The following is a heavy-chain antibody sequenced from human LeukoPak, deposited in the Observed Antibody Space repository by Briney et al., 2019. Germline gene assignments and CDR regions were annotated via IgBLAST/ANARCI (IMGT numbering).Heavy chain of an antibody. J-gene: IGHJ4*02. V-gene: IGHV3-23*01. D-gene: IGHD1-7*01. CDR2: VSDSGDGT. CDR3: AKDRACGQWNCQGSDY. CDR1: GFTFSSYA. Sequence: GGSLRLSCAASGFTFSSYAMYWVRQAPGKGLEWVLGVSDSGDGTHYADSVKGRFTISRDNSKNTLYLQMNNLRAEDTAVYDCAKDRACGQWNCQGSDYWGQGTLVTVSS.